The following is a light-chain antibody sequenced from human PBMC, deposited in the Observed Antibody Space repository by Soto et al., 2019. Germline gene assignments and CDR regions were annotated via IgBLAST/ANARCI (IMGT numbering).Light chain of an antibody. CDR3: QQYNSYSPMYT. CDR2: DAS. V-gene: IGKV1-5*01. Sequence: DIQMTQSPSTLSASVGDRVTITCRASQRISSWLAWYKQKPGKAPKLLIYDASSLESGVPSRFSGSGSGTEFTLTISSLQPDDFATYYCQQYNSYSPMYTFGQGTKLEIK. CDR1: QRISSW. J-gene: IGKJ2*01.